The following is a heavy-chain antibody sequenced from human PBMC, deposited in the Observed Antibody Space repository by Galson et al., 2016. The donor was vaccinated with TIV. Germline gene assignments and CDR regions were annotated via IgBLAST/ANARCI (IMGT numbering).Heavy chain of an antibody. CDR1: GGSITSHY. Sequence: KTLSLTCTVSGGSITSHYWSWIRQPPGKGLEWIGYLFYSGSRNFNSSFKSRVTVSLDTSKNQFSLKLKSVTAADTAVYYCARRGNITIFGVPYPDYYYYMDVWGKGTTVTVSS. CDR3: ARRGNITIFGVPYPDYYYYMDV. V-gene: IGHV4-59*11. J-gene: IGHJ6*03. D-gene: IGHD3-3*01. CDR2: LFYSGSR.